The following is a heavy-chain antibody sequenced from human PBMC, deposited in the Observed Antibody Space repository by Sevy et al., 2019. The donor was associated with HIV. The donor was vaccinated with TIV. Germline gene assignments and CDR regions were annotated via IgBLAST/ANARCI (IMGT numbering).Heavy chain of an antibody. D-gene: IGHD6-19*01. CDR2: ISGSGGTT. J-gene: IGHJ6*02. CDR1: GFTFSNYA. Sequence: GGSLRLSCAASGFTFSNYAMNWVRQAPGKGLEWVSAISGSGGTTYDADSVKGRFTISIDKSQNTLYLQMNSLRAEDTAVYYCAKVLARGVAVAGSAWGMDVWGQGTTVTVSS. CDR3: AKVLARGVAVAGSAWGMDV. V-gene: IGHV3-23*01.